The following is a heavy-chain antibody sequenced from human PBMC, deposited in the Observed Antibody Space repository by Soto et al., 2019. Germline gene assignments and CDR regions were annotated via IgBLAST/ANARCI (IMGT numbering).Heavy chain of an antibody. CDR3: ARDLMAENGVLEPFEV. CDR1: GFQFGRYA. J-gene: IGHJ3*01. CDR2: LVGNGGDK. D-gene: IGHD2-8*01. V-gene: IGHV3-23*01. Sequence: SGGSLRLSCTASGFQFGRYAMSWVRQAPGKGLQWVSGLVGNGGDKNYADSVRGRFTVSRDNSRNTLFLEMDSLRGEDTAVYFCARDLMAENGVLEPFEVWGQGTKVTVSS.